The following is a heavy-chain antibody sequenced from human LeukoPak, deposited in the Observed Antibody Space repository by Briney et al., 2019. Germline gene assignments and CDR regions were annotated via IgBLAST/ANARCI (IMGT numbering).Heavy chain of an antibody. V-gene: IGHV4-31*03. CDR2: IYKSGST. D-gene: IGHD5-24*01. J-gene: IGHJ6*02. Sequence: SETLSLTCTVSGGSISIGAYYWGWIRQHPGKGLEWIGNIYKSGSTFYNPSLKSRITISVDTSKNQFSLKLTSVTAADTAVYYCARDRGDGMDVWGPGSTVTVSS. CDR3: ARDRGDGMDV. CDR1: GGSISIGAYY.